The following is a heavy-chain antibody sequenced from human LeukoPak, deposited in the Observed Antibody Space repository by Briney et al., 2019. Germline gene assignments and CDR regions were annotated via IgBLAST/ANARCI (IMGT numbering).Heavy chain of an antibody. CDR1: GYTFTSYD. V-gene: IGHV1-8*01. CDR3: ARGDELELLDAFDI. CDR2: MNPNSGNT. J-gene: IGHJ3*02. D-gene: IGHD1-7*01. Sequence: PSVKVSCKASGYTFTSYDINWVRQATGQGLEWMGWMNPNSGNTGYAQKFQGRVTMTRNTSISTAYMELSSLRSEDTAVYYCARGDELELLDAFDIWGQGTMVTVSS.